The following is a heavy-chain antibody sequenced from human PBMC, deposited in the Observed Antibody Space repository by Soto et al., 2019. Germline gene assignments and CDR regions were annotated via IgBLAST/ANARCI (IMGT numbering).Heavy chain of an antibody. Sequence: VGSLRLSCAASGFTFSSYSMNWVRQAPGRGLEWVSSISSSSSYIYYADSVKGRFTISRDNAKNSLYLQMNSLRAEDTAVYYCARDLLPNVVVTAAKANDYYVMGVCGQGTTVTVSS. CDR2: ISSSSSYI. J-gene: IGHJ6*02. CDR3: ARDLLPNVVVTAAKANDYYVMGV. V-gene: IGHV3-21*01. CDR1: GFTFSSYS. D-gene: IGHD2-2*01.